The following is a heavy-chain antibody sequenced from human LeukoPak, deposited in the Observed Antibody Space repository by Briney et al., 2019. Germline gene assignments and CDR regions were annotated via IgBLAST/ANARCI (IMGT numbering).Heavy chain of an antibody. Sequence: ASVKVSCKASGYTFTSYGISWVRQAPGQGLEWMGWISAYNGNTNYAQKLQGRVTITTDTSTSTAYMELRRLRSNDTAVYYCAKSSGCTHLDYWGQGTLVTVSS. CDR3: AKSSGCTHLDY. CDR1: GYTFTSYG. J-gene: IGHJ4*02. V-gene: IGHV1-18*01. CDR2: ISAYNGNT. D-gene: IGHD6-19*01.